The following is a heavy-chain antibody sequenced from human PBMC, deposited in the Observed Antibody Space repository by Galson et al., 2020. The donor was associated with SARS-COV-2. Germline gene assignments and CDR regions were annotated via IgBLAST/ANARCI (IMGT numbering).Heavy chain of an antibody. D-gene: IGHD2-15*01. CDR2: IDPTDSYV. J-gene: IGHJ4*02. Sequence: HGESLKISCKGSGHSFTNYWIHWVRQMPGKGLEWMGVIDPTDSYVKYSPSFQGHVTISADMYINTAYLQWSSLKASDTAIYYCATLGYCSGGRCHSPFDWGQGTLVTVSS. V-gene: IGHV5-10-1*01. CDR1: GHSFTNYW. CDR3: ATLGYCSGGRCHSPFD.